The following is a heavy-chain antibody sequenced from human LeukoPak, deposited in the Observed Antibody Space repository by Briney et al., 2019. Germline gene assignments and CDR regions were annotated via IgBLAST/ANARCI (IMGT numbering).Heavy chain of an antibody. V-gene: IGHV5-51*01. D-gene: IGHD1-20*01. CDR1: GYRFSNNL. Sequence: GESLQISCKGSGYRFSNNLIGWVRPVPGKGLEGMGIIYPGDSDTRYSPSFQGQVTISADKSISTAYLQWSSLKASDTAMYYCAITGTLGENWFDRWGQGTLVTVSS. CDR2: IYPGDSDT. CDR3: AITGTLGENWFDR. J-gene: IGHJ5*02.